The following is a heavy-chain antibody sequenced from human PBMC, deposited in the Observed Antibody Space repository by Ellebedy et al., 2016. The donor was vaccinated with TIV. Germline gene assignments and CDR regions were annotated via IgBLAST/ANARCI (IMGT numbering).Heavy chain of an antibody. CDR2: IWYDGNTK. V-gene: IGHV3-33*01. Sequence: GGSLRLSCAASGFTFSSYGTHWVRQAPGKGLEWVAVIWYDGNTKYYADSVKGRFTISRDNSKNTVYLQMNSLRAEDTAVYYCARGTYYYDTSGYYGFDPWGQGTLVTVSS. D-gene: IGHD3-22*01. CDR1: GFTFSSYG. CDR3: ARGTYYYDTSGYYGFDP. J-gene: IGHJ5*02.